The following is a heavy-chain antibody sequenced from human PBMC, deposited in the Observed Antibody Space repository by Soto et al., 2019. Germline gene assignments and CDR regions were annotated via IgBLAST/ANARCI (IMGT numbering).Heavy chain of an antibody. V-gene: IGHV4-34*01. CDR2: INHSGST. CDR3: ARGRRNSRGSYSSGWYYYYYGMDV. J-gene: IGHJ6*02. Sequence: PSETLSLTCAVYGGSFSGYYWSWIRQPPGKGLEWIGEINHSGSTNYNPSLKSRVTLSVDTSKNQFSLKLSSVTAADTAVYYCARGRRNSRGSYSSGWYYYYYGMDVWGQGTTVTVSS. CDR1: GGSFSGYY. D-gene: IGHD6-19*01.